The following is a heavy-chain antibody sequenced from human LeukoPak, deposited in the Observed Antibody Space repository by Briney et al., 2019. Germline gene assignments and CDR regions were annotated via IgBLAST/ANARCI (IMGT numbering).Heavy chain of an antibody. J-gene: IGHJ3*02. Sequence: PGGSLRLFCAASGFTFSSYGVNWVRQAPGKRLEWVSYISSSSDSIYYADSVKGRFTISRDNAENVLYLQLSSLRPEDTALYYCVKTMVAFGGLIRTDAFDIWGQGTMVTVSS. CDR2: ISSSSDSI. CDR3: VKTMVAFGGLIRTDAFDI. D-gene: IGHD3-16*01. V-gene: IGHV3-48*01. CDR1: GFTFSSYG.